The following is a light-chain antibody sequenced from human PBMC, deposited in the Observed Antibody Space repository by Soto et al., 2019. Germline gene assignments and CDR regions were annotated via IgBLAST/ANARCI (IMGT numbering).Light chain of an antibody. Sequence: QSALTQPPSASGSPGQSVAISCTGTSSDVGGYNYVSWYQQHPGKAPKLMIYEVNKRPSGVPDRFSGSKSGNTASLTVSGPQAEDEADYYCSSYAGSSNVFGTGTKSPS. J-gene: IGLJ1*01. V-gene: IGLV2-8*01. CDR1: SSDVGGYNY. CDR3: SSYAGSSNV. CDR2: EVN.